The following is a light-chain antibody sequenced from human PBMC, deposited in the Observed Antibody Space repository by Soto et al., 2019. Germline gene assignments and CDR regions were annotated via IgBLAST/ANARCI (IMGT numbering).Light chain of an antibody. CDR2: DAS. J-gene: IGKJ1*01. CDR3: QQYDKYST. Sequence: TCRASQSISVSLAWYQQKPGKAPNLLIYDASTLQGGVPSRFSGSGSGTEFTLTVTSLQPEDFATYFCQQYDKYSTFGHGTKVDIK. V-gene: IGKV1-5*01. CDR1: QSISVS.